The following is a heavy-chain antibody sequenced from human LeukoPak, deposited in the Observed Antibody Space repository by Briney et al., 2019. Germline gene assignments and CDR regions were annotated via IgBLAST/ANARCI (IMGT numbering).Heavy chain of an antibody. Sequence: ASVKVSCKASGGTFSSYAISWVRQAPGQGLEWMGGIIPISGTANYAQKFQGRVTITTDESTSTAYMELSSLRSEDTAVYYCARDCSSTSCYRRGDYYYYMDVWGKGTTVTVSS. CDR1: GGTFSSYA. J-gene: IGHJ6*03. CDR2: IIPISGTA. D-gene: IGHD2-2*01. V-gene: IGHV1-69*05. CDR3: ARDCSSTSCYRRGDYYYYMDV.